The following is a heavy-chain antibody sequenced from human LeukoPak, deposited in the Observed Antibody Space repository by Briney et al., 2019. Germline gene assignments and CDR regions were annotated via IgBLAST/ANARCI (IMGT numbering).Heavy chain of an antibody. CDR3: ARDRRAATSYYYYGMDV. D-gene: IGHD5-24*01. V-gene: IGHV3-30*03. Sequence: GGSLRLSCAASGCTFSSYSMNWVRQAPGKGLEWVAVISYDGSNKYYADSVKGRFTIFRDNSKNTLYLQMNSLRAEDTAVYYCARDRRAATSYYYYGMDVWGQGTTVTVSS. J-gene: IGHJ6*02. CDR2: ISYDGSNK. CDR1: GCTFSSYS.